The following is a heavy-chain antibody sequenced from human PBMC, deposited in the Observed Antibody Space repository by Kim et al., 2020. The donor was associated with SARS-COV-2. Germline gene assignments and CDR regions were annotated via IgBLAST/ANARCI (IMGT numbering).Heavy chain of an antibody. CDR2: ISSSGSTI. V-gene: IGHV3-48*03. D-gene: IGHD1-26*01. J-gene: IGHJ6*02. CDR3: ASPGEWEPRASGGMDV. Sequence: GGSLRLSCAASGFTFSSYEMNWVRQAPGKGLEWVSYISSSGSTIYYADSVKGRFTISRDNAKNSLYLQMNSLRAEDTAVYYCASPGEWEPRASGGMDVWGQGTTVTVSS. CDR1: GFTFSSYE.